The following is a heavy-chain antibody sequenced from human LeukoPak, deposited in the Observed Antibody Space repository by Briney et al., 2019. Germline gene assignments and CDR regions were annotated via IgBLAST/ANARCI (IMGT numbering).Heavy chain of an antibody. Sequence: GASVKVSCKASGYTFTSYGISWVRQAPGQGLEWMGWISAYNGNTNYAQKLQGRVTMTTDTSTSTAYMELRSLRSDDTAVYYCARVSGPYSSSSGYYYYYYGMDVWGQGTTVTVSS. CDR2: ISAYNGNT. D-gene: IGHD6-6*01. V-gene: IGHV1-18*01. CDR3: ARVSGPYSSSSGYYYYYYGMDV. CDR1: GYTFTSYG. J-gene: IGHJ6*02.